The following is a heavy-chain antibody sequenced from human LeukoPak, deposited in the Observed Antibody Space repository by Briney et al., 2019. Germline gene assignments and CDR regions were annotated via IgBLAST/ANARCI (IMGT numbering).Heavy chain of an antibody. CDR1: GFTFSSYA. Sequence: PGGSLRLSCAASGFTFSSYAMSWVRQAPGKGLEWVSAISGSGGSTYYADSVKGRFTISRDNSKNTLYLQMNSLRAEDTAVYYCAKDLQRTTVVTQGRVDYWGQGTLVTVSS. CDR3: AKDLQRTTVVTQGRVDY. V-gene: IGHV3-23*01. J-gene: IGHJ4*02. CDR2: ISGSGGST. D-gene: IGHD4-23*01.